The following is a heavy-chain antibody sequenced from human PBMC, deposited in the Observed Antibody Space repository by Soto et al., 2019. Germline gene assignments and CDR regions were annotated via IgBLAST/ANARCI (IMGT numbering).Heavy chain of an antibody. CDR1: GGSISSGGYY. V-gene: IGHV4-31*03. J-gene: IGHJ4*02. CDR2: IYYSGST. Sequence: QVQLQESSPGLVKPSHTLSLTCTVSGGSISSGGYYWSWIRQHPGKGLEWIGYIYYSGSTYYNPSLKSRVTIAVDTSKNQFSLKLSSVTAADTAVYYCARDSTGTTPGRTGGFDYWGQGTLVTVSS. CDR3: ARDSTGTTPGRTGGFDY. D-gene: IGHD1-1*01.